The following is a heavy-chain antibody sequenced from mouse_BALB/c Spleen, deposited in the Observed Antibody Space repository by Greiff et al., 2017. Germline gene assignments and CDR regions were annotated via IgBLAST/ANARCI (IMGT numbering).Heavy chain of an antibody. CDR2: ILPGSGST. CDR1: GYTFSSYW. J-gene: IGHJ3*01. D-gene: IGHD1-1*01. Sequence: QVQLQQSGAELMKPGASVKISCKATGYTFSSYWIEWVKQRPGHGLEWIGEILPGSGSTNYNEKFKGKATFTADTSSNTAYMQLSSLTSEDSAVYYCAPYYGRGNFAYWGQGTLVTVSA. V-gene: IGHV1-9*01. CDR3: APYYGRGNFAY.